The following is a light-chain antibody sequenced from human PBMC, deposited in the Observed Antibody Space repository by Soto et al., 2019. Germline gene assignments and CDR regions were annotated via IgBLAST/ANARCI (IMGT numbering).Light chain of an antibody. CDR3: QQYNNWPTWT. Sequence: EIVLTQSPGTLSFSPGERSTLACRSSQSFTSRSLAWYQQKPGQAPRLLIYGASTRATGIPARFSGSGSGTEFTLTISSLQSEDFAVYYCQQYNNWPTWTFGQGTKVDIK. J-gene: IGKJ1*01. CDR2: GAS. CDR1: QSFTSRS. V-gene: IGKV3-15*01.